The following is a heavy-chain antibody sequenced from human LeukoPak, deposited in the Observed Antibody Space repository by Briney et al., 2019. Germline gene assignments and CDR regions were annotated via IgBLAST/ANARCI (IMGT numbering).Heavy chain of an antibody. CDR3: ARSSWGSSTNS. J-gene: IGHJ4*02. CDR2: INQDGSEK. D-gene: IGHD3-16*01. V-gene: IGHV3-7*01. CDR1: GLTFNDYW. Sequence: GGSLRLSCAASGLTFNDYWMSWVRQAPGRGLEWVVNINQDGSEKYYVDSMKGRFTSSRDNAKNSVYLQMNGLRAEDTAVYYCARSSWGSSTNSWGQGTLVTVSS.